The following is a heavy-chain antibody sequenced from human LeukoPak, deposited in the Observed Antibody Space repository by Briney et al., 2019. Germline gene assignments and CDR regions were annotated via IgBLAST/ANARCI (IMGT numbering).Heavy chain of an antibody. CDR3: ARVRLVGCSSTSCYTHPPFFDY. CDR1: GYTFTSYY. CDR2: INPNSGGT. J-gene: IGHJ4*02. V-gene: IGHV1-2*02. D-gene: IGHD2-2*02. Sequence: GASVTVSFKASGYTFTSYYMHWVRQAPGQGLEWMGWINPNSGGTNYAQKFQGRVTITRDTSISTAYMELSRLRSDDTAVYYCARVRLVGCSSTSCYTHPPFFDYWGQGTLVTVSS.